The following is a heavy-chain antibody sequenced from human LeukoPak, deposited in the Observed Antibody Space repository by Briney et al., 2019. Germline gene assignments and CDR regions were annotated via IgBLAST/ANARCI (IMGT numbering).Heavy chain of an antibody. D-gene: IGHD3-22*01. CDR3: AKRPGGFYYDSSDYYDY. CDR1: GFTFSSYA. Sequence: GASLRLSCAASGFTFSSYAMNWVRQAPGKGLEWVSTISGSGGSTYYADSVKGRFTISRDNSKNTLYLQTNSLRAEDTAMYYCAKRPGGFYYDSSDYYDYWGQGTLVTVSS. CDR2: ISGSGGST. V-gene: IGHV3-23*01. J-gene: IGHJ4*02.